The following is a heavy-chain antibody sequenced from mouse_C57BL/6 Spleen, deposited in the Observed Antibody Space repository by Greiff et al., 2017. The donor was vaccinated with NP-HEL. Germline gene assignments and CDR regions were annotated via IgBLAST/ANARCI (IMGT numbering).Heavy chain of an antibody. V-gene: IGHV5-16*01. CDR2: INYDGSST. CDR3: ARDTYAMDY. CDR1: GFTFSDYY. Sequence: EVQLVEFEGGLVQPGSSMKLSCTASGFTFSDYYMAWVRQVPEKGLEWVANINYDGSSTYYLDSLKSRFIISRDNAKNILYLQMSSLKSEDTATYYCARDTYAMDYWGQGTSVTVSS. J-gene: IGHJ4*01.